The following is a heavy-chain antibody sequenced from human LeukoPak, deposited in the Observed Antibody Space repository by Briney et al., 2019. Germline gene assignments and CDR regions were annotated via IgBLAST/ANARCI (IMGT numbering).Heavy chain of an antibody. CDR1: GYTFTGYY. CDR3: AREDDYYDSSGYYHFDY. V-gene: IGHV1-2*02. D-gene: IGHD3-22*01. J-gene: IGHJ4*02. Sequence: ASVKVSCKASGYTFTGYYMHWVRQAPGQGLEWMGWINPNSGGTNYAQKFQGRVTMTRDTSISTAYVELSRLRSDDTAVYYCAREDDYYDSSGYYHFDYWGQGTLVTVSS. CDR2: INPNSGGT.